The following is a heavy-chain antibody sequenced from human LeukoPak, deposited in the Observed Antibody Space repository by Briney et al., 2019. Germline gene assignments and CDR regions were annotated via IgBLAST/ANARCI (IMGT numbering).Heavy chain of an antibody. V-gene: IGHV3-15*07. J-gene: IGHJ4*02. Sequence: GGSLRLSCAASGFTFSNAWMNWVRQAPGKGLEWVGRIKSKPDGGTTDYAAPVKGRFTISRDDLNNMLYLQMNGLTTEDTAVYYCTTHYYDSSGHPYFDYWGQGTLVTVSS. CDR3: TTHYYDSSGHPYFDY. CDR2: IKSKPDGGTT. CDR1: GFTFSNAW. D-gene: IGHD3-22*01.